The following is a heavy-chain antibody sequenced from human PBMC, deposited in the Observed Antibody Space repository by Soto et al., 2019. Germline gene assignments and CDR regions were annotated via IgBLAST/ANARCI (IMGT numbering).Heavy chain of an antibody. CDR1: GFVFTHYG. D-gene: IGHD2-8*01. CDR3: ARKIFCNTWCDNAMDV. J-gene: IGHJ6*02. V-gene: IGHV1-3*01. CDR2: INAGSGNT. Sequence: QVLLVQSGAEVRKPGASVKVSCKASGFVFTHYGVHWVRLAPGLRLEWMGWINAGSGNTKYSESFQGRVSITRDTSATTVHMELGSLTSEDTAVYYCARKIFCNTWCDNAMDVWGQGTTVTVSS.